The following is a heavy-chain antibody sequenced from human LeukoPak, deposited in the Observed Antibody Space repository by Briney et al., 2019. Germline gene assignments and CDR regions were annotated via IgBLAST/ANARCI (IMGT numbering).Heavy chain of an antibody. D-gene: IGHD3-22*01. CDR2: IDPNSGDT. J-gene: IGHJ4*02. CDR3: ARSGSTGYSLDY. V-gene: IGHV1-2*02. Sequence: ASVKVSCKASGYSFTGYFIHWVRQASGQGLEWMGCIDPNSGDTKYAQKFQGRVSMPRDTSTRTAYMELSRLRSDDTAVYFCARSGSTGYSLDYWGQGTLVTVSS. CDR1: GYSFTGYF.